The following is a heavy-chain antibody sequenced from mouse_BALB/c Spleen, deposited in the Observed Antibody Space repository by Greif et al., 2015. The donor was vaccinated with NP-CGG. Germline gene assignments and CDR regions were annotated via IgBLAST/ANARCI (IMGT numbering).Heavy chain of an antibody. Sequence: LVESGAEQARPGASVKLSCKASGYTFTDYYINWVKQRAGQGLEWIGEIYPGSGNTYYNEKFKGKATLTADKSSSTAYMQLSSLTSEDSAVYFCARKGVRRAMDYWGQGTSVTVSS. CDR2: IYPGSGNT. CDR3: ARKGVRRAMDY. D-gene: IGHD2-14*01. J-gene: IGHJ4*01. V-gene: IGHV1-77*01. CDR1: GYTFTDYY.